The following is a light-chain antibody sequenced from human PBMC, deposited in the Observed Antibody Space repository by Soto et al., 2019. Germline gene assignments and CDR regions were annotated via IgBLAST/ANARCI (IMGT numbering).Light chain of an antibody. Sequence: EIVLTQSPGTLSLSPGERATLSCRASQSIASSYLAWYQQKPGQPPRLLLYRTFNRATGIPDRFSGSGSGTDFTLTISRLEPEDFAVFFCKQFSRPPLPFGGGTKVEI. CDR3: KQFSRPPLP. J-gene: IGKJ4*01. CDR1: QSIASSY. V-gene: IGKV3-20*01. CDR2: RTF.